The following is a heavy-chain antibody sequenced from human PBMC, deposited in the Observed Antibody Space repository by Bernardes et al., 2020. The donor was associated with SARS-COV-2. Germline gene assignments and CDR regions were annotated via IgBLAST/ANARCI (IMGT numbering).Heavy chain of an antibody. V-gene: IGHV4-39*07. CDR1: GGSISTKGYY. D-gene: IGHD5-18*01. Sequence: SETLSLTCTVSGGSISTKGYYWGWIRQPPGKGLEWIGTIYYTGRTYYNPSLQSRVTVSADMSKNQFSLNLNSVTAADTAVYFCASQGNIFGSNSLPRDHWGQGTLVTVSS. CDR2: IYYTGRT. J-gene: IGHJ4*02. CDR3: ASQGNIFGSNSLPRDH.